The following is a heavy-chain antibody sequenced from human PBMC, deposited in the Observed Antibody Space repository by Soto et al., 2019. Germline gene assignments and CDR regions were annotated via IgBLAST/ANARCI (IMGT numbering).Heavy chain of an antibody. CDR1: GGTFSSYT. Sequence: QVPLVQSGAEVKKPGSSVKVSCKASGGTFSSYTISWVRQAPGQGLEWMGRIIPILGIANYAQKFQGRVTITADKSTSTAYMELSSLRSEDTAVYYCASGTVTTNYFDYWGQGTLVTVSS. V-gene: IGHV1-69*02. CDR2: IIPILGIA. J-gene: IGHJ4*02. CDR3: ASGTVTTNYFDY. D-gene: IGHD4-17*01.